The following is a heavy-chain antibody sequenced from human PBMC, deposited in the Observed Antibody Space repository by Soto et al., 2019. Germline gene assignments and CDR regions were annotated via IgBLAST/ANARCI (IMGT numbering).Heavy chain of an antibody. CDR3: AKLTDL. CDR2: FSASGST. Sequence: EVQLLESGGGLVQPGGSLRLSCAVSGFTFTSYSMSWVRQAPGKGLEWVSTFSASGSTYYADSVKGRFTISRDNSKNTLLLQMRSLRAEDTAIYDCAKLTDLWGQGTLVTVSS. V-gene: IGHV3-23*01. CDR1: GFTFTSYS. J-gene: IGHJ5*02. D-gene: IGHD3-9*01.